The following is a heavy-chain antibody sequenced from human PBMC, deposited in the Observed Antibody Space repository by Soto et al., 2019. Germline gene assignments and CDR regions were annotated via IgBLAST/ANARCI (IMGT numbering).Heavy chain of an antibody. V-gene: IGHV4-30-2*05. CDR3: TTQGFGGLHGFVDV. CDR2: IHNSGSP. D-gene: IGHD3-10*01. CDR1: GASIYNGGYF. J-gene: IGHJ6*02. Sequence: SETLSLTCSVSGASIYNGGYFWRWIRQSPGKGLEWIGHIHNSGSPYNNPSLKSRVTISADTSMNQFSLTLTSVTAADTAIYYCTTQGFGGLHGFVDVWGQGTTVTVSS.